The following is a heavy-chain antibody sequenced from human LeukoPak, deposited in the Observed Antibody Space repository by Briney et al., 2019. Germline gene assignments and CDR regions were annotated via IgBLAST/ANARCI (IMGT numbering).Heavy chain of an antibody. CDR1: GFTFSDYY. Sequence: GGSLRLSCAASGFTFSDYYMSWIRQAPGKGLDWVSYISSSSSYTNYADSVKGRFTISRDNAKNSLYLQMNSLRAEDTAVYYCARVGSMVRGPNYFDYWGQGTLVTVSS. CDR3: ARVGSMVRGPNYFDY. V-gene: IGHV3-11*06. D-gene: IGHD3-10*01. CDR2: ISSSSSYT. J-gene: IGHJ4*02.